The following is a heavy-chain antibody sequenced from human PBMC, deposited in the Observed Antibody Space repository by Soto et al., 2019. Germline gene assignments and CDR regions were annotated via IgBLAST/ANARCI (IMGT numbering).Heavy chain of an antibody. Sequence: ASVKVSCKASGYTFTSYYMHWVRQAPGQGLEWMGWINPNSGGTNYAQKFQGWVTMTRDTSISTAYMELSRLRSDDTAVYYCARGISITMVRGVSRVYAFDIWGQGTMVTVSS. CDR2: INPNSGGT. D-gene: IGHD3-10*01. J-gene: IGHJ3*02. V-gene: IGHV1-2*04. CDR1: GYTFTSYY. CDR3: ARGISITMVRGVSRVYAFDI.